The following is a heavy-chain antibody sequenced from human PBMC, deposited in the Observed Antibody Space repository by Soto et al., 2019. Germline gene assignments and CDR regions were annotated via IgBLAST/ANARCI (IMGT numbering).Heavy chain of an antibody. D-gene: IGHD2-2*01. Sequence: SETLSLTCAVSGGSISSGGYSWSWIRQPPGKGLEWIGYIYHSGSTYYNPSLKSRFTISRDNAKNSLYLQMNSLRAEDTAVYYCARDPNIVLVPAALRSYYYYYGMDVWGQGTTVTVSS. J-gene: IGHJ6*02. CDR3: ARDPNIVLVPAALRSYYYYYGMDV. CDR2: IYHSGST. V-gene: IGHV4-30-2*01. CDR1: GGSISSGGYS.